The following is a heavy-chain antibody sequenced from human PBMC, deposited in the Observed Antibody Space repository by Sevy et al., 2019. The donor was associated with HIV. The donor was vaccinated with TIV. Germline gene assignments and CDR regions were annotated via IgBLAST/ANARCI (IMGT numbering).Heavy chain of an antibody. CDR1: GGSISSYY. Sequence: SETLSLTCTVSGGSISSYYWSWIRQPPGKGLEWIGYIYYSGSTNYNPSLKSRVTISVDTSKNQFSLKLSSVTAADTAVYYCASTTVTTNYFDYWGQGTLVTVS. CDR3: ASTTVTTNYFDY. J-gene: IGHJ4*02. CDR2: IYYSGST. V-gene: IGHV4-59*01. D-gene: IGHD4-17*01.